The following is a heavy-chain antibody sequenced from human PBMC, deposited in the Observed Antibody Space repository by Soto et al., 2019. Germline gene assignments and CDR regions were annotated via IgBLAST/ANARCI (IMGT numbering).Heavy chain of an antibody. V-gene: IGHV4-39*01. CDR3: ARHIDGSGSYYNAVNWFDP. CDR1: GGSISSSSYY. Sequence: SETLCLTCTVSGGSISSSSYYWGWIRQPPGKGLEWIGSIYYSGSTYYNPSLKSRVTISVDTSKNQFSLKLSSVTAADTAVYYCARHIDGSGSYYNAVNWFDPWGQGTLVTVSS. CDR2: IYYSGST. J-gene: IGHJ5*02. D-gene: IGHD3-10*01.